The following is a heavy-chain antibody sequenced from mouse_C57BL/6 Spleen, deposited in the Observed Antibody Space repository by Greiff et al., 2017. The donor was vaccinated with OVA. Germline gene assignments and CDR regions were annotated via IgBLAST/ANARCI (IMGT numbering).Heavy chain of an antibody. V-gene: IGHV7-3*01. CDR2: LRNKANGYTT. D-gene: IGHD1-1*01. CDR1: GFTFTAYY. CDR3: ARYYYGSSFDY. Sequence: EVKLVESGGGLVQPGGSLSLSCAASGFTFTAYYMSWVRQPPGKALELLGFLRNKANGYTTEYSASVKGRFTISRDNSQSILYLQMNALRAEDSATYYCARYYYGSSFDYWGQGTTLTVSS. J-gene: IGHJ2*01.